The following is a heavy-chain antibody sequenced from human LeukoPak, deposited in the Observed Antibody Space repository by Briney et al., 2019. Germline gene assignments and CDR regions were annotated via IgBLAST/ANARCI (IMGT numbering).Heavy chain of an antibody. D-gene: IGHD3-3*01. CDR1: GGSISSGDYY. CDR3: ASFVGLRFLEWLSDI. CDR2: IYYSGST. Sequence: SQTLSLTCTVSGGSISSGDYYWSWIRQPPGKGLEWIGYIYYSGSTYYNPSLKSRVTISVDTSKNQFSLKLSSVTAADTAVYYCASFVGLRFLEWLSDIWGQGTMVTVSS. V-gene: IGHV4-30-4*08. J-gene: IGHJ3*02.